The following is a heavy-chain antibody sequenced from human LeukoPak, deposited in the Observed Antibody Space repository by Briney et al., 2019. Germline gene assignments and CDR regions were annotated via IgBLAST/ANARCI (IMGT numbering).Heavy chain of an antibody. J-gene: IGHJ3*02. D-gene: IGHD2-2*01. Sequence: SQTLSLTCAVSGGSISSGGYSWSWIRQPPGKGLEWIGYIYHSGSTYYNPSLKSRVTISVDRSKNQFSLKLSSVTAADTAVYYCAREDCSSTSCSIGAFDIWGQGTTVTVSS. V-gene: IGHV4-30-2*01. CDR3: AREDCSSTSCSIGAFDI. CDR2: IYHSGST. CDR1: GGSISSGGYS.